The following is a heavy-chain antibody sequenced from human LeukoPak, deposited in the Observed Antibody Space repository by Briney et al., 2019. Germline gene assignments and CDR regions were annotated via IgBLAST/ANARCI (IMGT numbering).Heavy chain of an antibody. J-gene: IGHJ6*02. CDR2: ISYDGSNK. D-gene: IGHD6-13*01. CDR3: ARDSSSWYFADYYYGMDV. Sequence: GGSLRLSCAASGFTFSSYAMHWVRQAPGKGLEWVAVISYDGSNKYYADSVKGRFTISRDNFKNTLYLQMNSLRAEDTAVYYCARDSSSWYFADYYYGMDVWGQGTTVTVSS. CDR1: GFTFSSYA. V-gene: IGHV3-30-3*01.